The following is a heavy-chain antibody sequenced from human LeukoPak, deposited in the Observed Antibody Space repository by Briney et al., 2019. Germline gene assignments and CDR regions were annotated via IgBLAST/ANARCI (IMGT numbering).Heavy chain of an antibody. CDR2: VSTSGRST. CDR3: ARVTGSYYPFDY. D-gene: IGHD3-10*01. CDR1: GFTFSTYA. V-gene: IGHV3-23*01. J-gene: IGHJ4*02. Sequence: PGGSLRLSCACSGFTFSTYAMSWVRQAPGTGLEWVSTVSTSGRSTYYADSVKGRFTISRDNSKNTRSLQMNSLRAEDTAVYYCARVTGSYYPFDYWGQGTLVTVSS.